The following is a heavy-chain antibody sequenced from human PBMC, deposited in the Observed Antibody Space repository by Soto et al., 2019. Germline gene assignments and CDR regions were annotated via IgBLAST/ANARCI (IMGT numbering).Heavy chain of an antibody. CDR2: INPTSGHI. CDR1: GFIFSHYY. Sequence: QVQMVESGGGLVKPGGPLRLSCAASGFIFSHYYMGWIRQAPGKGLEWVAYINPTSGHINYADSVKGRFTISRGNARNSLYLQMTSLTADATAMYYCARLPYSAYNRHFDYWGQGTLVTVSS. V-gene: IGHV3-11*06. CDR3: ARLPYSAYNRHFDY. J-gene: IGHJ4*02. D-gene: IGHD4-4*01.